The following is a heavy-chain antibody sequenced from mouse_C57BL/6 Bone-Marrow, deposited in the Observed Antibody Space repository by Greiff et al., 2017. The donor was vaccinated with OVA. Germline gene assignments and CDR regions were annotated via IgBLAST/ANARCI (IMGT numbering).Heavy chain of an antibody. J-gene: IGHJ1*03. CDR1: GYTFTSYW. D-gene: IGHD1-1*01. CDR3: ARPYGSSPDCDV. CDR2: IDPSDSYT. Sequence: QVQLQQPGAELVRPGTSVKLSCKASGYTFTSYWMHWVKQRPGQGLEWIGVIDPSDSYTNYNQKFKGKATLTVDTASSTAYMQLSSLTSEDSAVYYCARPYGSSPDCDVWGTGTTVTVSS. V-gene: IGHV1-59*01.